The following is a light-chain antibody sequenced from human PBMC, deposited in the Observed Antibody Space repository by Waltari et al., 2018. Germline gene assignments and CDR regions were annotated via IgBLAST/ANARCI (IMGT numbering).Light chain of an antibody. J-gene: IGKJ4*01. CDR2: SAS. CDR3: QHSYTTPLT. CDR1: QAISIY. V-gene: IGKV1-39*01. Sequence: DIQMTQSPSSLSASVGDRVIITCRESQAISIYLNWYQQKPGKAPNHLIYSASTLQRCIPSRFSGRGSGTHFTLTISSLQPEDFATYYCQHSYTTPLTFGGGTKVEI.